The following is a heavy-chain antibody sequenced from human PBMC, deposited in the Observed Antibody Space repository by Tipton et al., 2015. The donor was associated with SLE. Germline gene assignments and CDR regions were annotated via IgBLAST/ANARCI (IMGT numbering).Heavy chain of an antibody. V-gene: IGHV3-30*18. J-gene: IGHJ4*02. D-gene: IGHD6-19*01. CDR3: AKTGAVAGTLWFYDY. Sequence: SLRLSCAAPGFTFNSYGMHWVRQAPGKGLEWVAFISYDGNNIYYADSMKGRITISRDNSKNTLYLQMNSLRPEDTAVYYCAKTGAVAGTLWFYDYWGQGTLVTVSS. CDR1: GFTFNSYG. CDR2: ISYDGNNI.